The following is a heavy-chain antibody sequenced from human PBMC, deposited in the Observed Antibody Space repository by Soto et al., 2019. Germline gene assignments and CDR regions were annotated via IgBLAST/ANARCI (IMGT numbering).Heavy chain of an antibody. CDR2: IYSGGST. CDR1: GFTVSSNY. CDR3: ASRNDVILTGVFDY. V-gene: IGHV3-53*04. J-gene: IGHJ4*02. D-gene: IGHD3-9*01. Sequence: PGGALRLSCAASGFTVSSNYMSWVRQAPGKGLEWVSVIYSGGSTYYADSVKGRFTISRHNSKNTLYLQMNSLRAEDTAVYYCASRNDVILTGVFDYWGQGTLVTVSS.